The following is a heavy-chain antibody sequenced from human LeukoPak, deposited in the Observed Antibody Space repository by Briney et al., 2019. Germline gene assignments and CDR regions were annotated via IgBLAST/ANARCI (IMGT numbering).Heavy chain of an antibody. D-gene: IGHD3-22*01. CDR2: ISGSGGST. CDR3: AKDFLGERYYYDSSGWYYFDY. CDR1: GFTFSSYA. Sequence: PGGSLRLSCGASGFTFSSYAMSWVRQAPGKGLEWVSAISGSGGSTYYADSVKGRFTTSRDNSKNTLYLQMNSLRAEDTAVYYCAKDFLGERYYYDSSGWYYFDYWGQGTLVTVSS. V-gene: IGHV3-23*01. J-gene: IGHJ4*02.